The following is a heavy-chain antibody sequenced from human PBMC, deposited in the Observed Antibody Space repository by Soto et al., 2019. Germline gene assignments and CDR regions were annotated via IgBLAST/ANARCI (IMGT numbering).Heavy chain of an antibody. CDR3: ASELPNPGYYYYGMDV. V-gene: IGHV4-4*07. CDR1: GGSISSYY. D-gene: IGHD1-26*01. J-gene: IGHJ6*02. CDR2: IYTSGST. Sequence: SETLSLTCTVSGGSISSYYWSWIRQPAGKGLEWIGRIYTSGSTNYNPSLKSRVTMSVDTSKNQFSLKLSSVTAADTAVYYCASELPNPGYYYYGMDVWGQGTTVTVSS.